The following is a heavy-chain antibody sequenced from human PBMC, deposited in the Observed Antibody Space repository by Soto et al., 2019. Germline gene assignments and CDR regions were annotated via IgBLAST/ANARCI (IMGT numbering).Heavy chain of an antibody. CDR1: GGTFSSYA. V-gene: IGHV1-69*13. Sequence: SVKVSCKASGGTFSSYAISWVRQAPGQGLEWMGGIIPIFGTANYAQKFQGRVTITADESTSTAYMELSSLRSEDTAVYYCARGHYYYDSSGSRAPDAFDIWGQGTMDTVSS. D-gene: IGHD3-22*01. CDR3: ARGHYYYDSSGSRAPDAFDI. CDR2: IIPIFGTA. J-gene: IGHJ3*02.